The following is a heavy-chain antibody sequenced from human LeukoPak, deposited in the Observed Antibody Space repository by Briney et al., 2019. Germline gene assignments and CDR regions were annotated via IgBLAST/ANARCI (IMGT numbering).Heavy chain of an antibody. J-gene: IGHJ2*01. CDR1: GGTFSSYA. D-gene: IGHD3-22*01. Sequence: ASVKVSCKASGGTFSSYAISWARQAPGQGLEWMGGIIPIFGTANYAQKFQGRVTITADESTSTAYMELSSLRSEDTAVYYCASPIGGSSGPWGLDWYFDLWGRGTLVTVSS. V-gene: IGHV1-69*13. CDR3: ASPIGGSSGPWGLDWYFDL. CDR2: IIPIFGTA.